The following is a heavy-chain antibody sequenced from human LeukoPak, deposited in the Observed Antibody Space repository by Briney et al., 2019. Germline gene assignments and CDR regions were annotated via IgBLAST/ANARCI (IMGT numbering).Heavy chain of an antibody. Sequence: ASVKVSCMASGFTFTGYYVHWVRQAPGQGLEWMGRINPNSGGTSYAQKFQGRVTMTRDTSINTAFMELSRLRSDDTAVYYCAGGYCPRDVCYHGAYYFDYWGQGSLVTVSS. D-gene: IGHD2-8*01. V-gene: IGHV1-2*06. CDR2: INPNSGGT. CDR1: GFTFTGYY. J-gene: IGHJ4*02. CDR3: AGGYCPRDVCYHGAYYFDY.